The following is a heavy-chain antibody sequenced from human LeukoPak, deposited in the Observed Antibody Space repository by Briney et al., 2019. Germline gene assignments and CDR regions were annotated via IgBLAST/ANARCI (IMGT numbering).Heavy chain of an antibody. J-gene: IGHJ4*02. CDR1: GGSISPYY. CDR3: ARYDWGKYFDY. CDR2: IYYSGST. Sequence: PSETLSLTCTVSGGSISPYYWSWIRQPPGKGLEWIGYIYYSGSTNYNPSLKSRVTMSTDTSKNQFSLKLSSVTAAGTAVYYCARYDWGKYFDYWGQGTLVTVSS. D-gene: IGHD3-16*01. V-gene: IGHV4-59*01.